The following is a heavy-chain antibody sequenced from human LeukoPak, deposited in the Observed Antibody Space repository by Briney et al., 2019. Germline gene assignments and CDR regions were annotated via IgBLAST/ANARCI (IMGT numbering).Heavy chain of an antibody. V-gene: IGHV3-23*01. J-gene: IGHJ4*02. D-gene: IGHD2-2*01. CDR1: GFTFSSYA. CDR2: ISGSGGST. Sequence: GGSLRLSCAASGFTFSSYAMSWVRQAPGKGLEWVSAISGSGGSTYYADSVKGRFTISRDNSKNTLYLQMNSLRAEDTAVYYCARTTTEVVVPAAYYFDYWGQGTLVTVSS. CDR3: ARTTTEVVVPAAYYFDY.